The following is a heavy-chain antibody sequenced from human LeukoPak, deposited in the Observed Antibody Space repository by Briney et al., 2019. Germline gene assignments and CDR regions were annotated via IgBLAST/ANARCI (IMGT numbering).Heavy chain of an antibody. V-gene: IGHV4-30-2*01. CDR2: IYLVGST. J-gene: IGHJ4*02. D-gene: IGHD6-19*01. Sequence: SETLSLTCTVSGDSISSSGYYWSWIRQPPGKGLEWIGYIYLVGSTYYNPSLRSRVTISVDRSKNQFSLKLSSVTAADTAVYYCARDRAEIAVAGFDYWGQGTLVTVSS. CDR1: GDSISSSGYY. CDR3: ARDRAEIAVAGFDY.